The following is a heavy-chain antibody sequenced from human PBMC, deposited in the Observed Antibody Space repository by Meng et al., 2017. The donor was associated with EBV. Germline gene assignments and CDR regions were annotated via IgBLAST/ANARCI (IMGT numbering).Heavy chain of an antibody. V-gene: IGHV7-4-1*02. CDR2: INTYSGKA. J-gene: IGHJ4*02. CDR1: GYTFRNYA. D-gene: IGHD1-1*01. Sequence: QVQLVQSGYELKRPGASVKGSCKASGYTFRNYAINWMRQVPGQGLEWMGWINTYSGKATFAQGFTGRFVFSLDTPVTTAHLQISGLKTEDSAVYYCARGVEENGSHYPFDSWGQGTLVTVSS. CDR3: ARGVEENGSHYPFDS.